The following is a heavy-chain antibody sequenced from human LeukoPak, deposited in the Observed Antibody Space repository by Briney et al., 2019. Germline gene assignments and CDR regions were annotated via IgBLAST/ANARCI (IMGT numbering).Heavy chain of an antibody. D-gene: IGHD1-26*01. J-gene: IGHJ3*02. V-gene: IGHV4-39*01. Sequence: SQTLSLTCTVSGGSISSSSYYWGWIRQPPGKGLEWIGEINHSGSTNYNPSLKSRVTISVDTSKNQFSLKLSSVTAADTAVYYCARHQWELRAFDIWGQGTMVTVSS. CDR1: GGSISSSSYY. CDR2: INHSGST. CDR3: ARHQWELRAFDI.